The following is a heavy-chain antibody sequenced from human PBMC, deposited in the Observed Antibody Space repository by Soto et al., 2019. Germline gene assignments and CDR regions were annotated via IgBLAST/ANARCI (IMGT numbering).Heavy chain of an antibody. CDR2: IYHSGRT. J-gene: IGHJ4*02. CDR3: ARYSSGSSDPRLDY. V-gene: IGHV4-4*02. Sequence: SETLSLTCAVSGGSISNNNWWTWVRQPPGKGLEWIGEIYHSGRTNYNPSLKSRVTISVDKSKNQFSLRLNSVTAADTAVYYCARYSSGSSDPRLDYWGQGTQVTVSS. D-gene: IGHD6-19*01. CDR1: GGSISNNNW.